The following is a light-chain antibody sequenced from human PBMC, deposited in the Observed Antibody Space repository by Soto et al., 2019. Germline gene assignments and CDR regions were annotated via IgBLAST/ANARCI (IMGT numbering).Light chain of an antibody. CDR3: SSYTSSSNRV. Sequence: QSALTQPASVSGSPGQSITISCTGTSSDVGGYNYVSWYQQNPGKAPKLMVYEVSNGPSGVSNRFSGSKSGNTASLTISGLQAEDEAEYYCSSYTSSSNRVFGGGAQLIVL. J-gene: IGLJ3*02. CDR2: EVS. CDR1: SSDVGGYNY. V-gene: IGLV2-14*01.